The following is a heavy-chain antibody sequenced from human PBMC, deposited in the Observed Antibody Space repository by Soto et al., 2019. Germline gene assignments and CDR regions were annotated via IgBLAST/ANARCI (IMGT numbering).Heavy chain of an antibody. CDR1: GFSFSSYS. Sequence: GGSLRLSCAASGFSFSSYSMNWVRQAPGKGLEWVSSISSSTSYINYADSVKGRFTISRDNAKKSLYLHMNSLRAEDTAVYYCARGYTGYCSGGTCYWFDPWGQGTLVTVSP. CDR3: ARGYTGYCSGGTCYWFDP. D-gene: IGHD2-15*01. CDR2: ISSSTSYI. V-gene: IGHV3-21*01. J-gene: IGHJ5*02.